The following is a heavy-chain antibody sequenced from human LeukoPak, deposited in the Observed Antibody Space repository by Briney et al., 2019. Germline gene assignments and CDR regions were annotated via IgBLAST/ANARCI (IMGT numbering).Heavy chain of an antibody. V-gene: IGHV4-39*07. J-gene: IGHJ3*02. D-gene: IGHD5-12*01. CDR1: GDSISSGSFY. Sequence: SETLSLTCTVSGDSISSGSFYWGWIRQPPGKGLEWIGSIYYSGRTYYNPSLKSRVTISVDTSKNQFSLKLSSVTAADTAVYYCARSCVIVDIVATIRARLGGNGFEIWGQGTMVTVSS. CDR2: IYYSGRT. CDR3: ARSCVIVDIVATIRARLGGNGFEI.